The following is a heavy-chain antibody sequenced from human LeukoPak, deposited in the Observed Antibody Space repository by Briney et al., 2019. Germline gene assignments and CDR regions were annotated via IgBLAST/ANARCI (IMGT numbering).Heavy chain of an antibody. CDR3: ARGIVVANFDY. J-gene: IGHJ4*02. D-gene: IGHD6-19*01. CDR1: GYTFTGHY. V-gene: IGHV1-46*01. Sequence: ASVKVSCKTSGYTFTGHYMHWVRQAPGQGLEWMGIINPSGGSTSYAQKFQGRVTMTRDTSTSTVYMELSSLRSEDTAVYFCARGIVVANFDYWGQGTLVTVSS. CDR2: INPSGGST.